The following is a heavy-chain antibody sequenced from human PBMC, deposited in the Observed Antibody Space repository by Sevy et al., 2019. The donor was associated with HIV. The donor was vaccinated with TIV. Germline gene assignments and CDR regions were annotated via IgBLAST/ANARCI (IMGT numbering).Heavy chain of an antibody. CDR2: IKSKTDGGTA. V-gene: IGHV3-15*01. CDR1: GFTFSNAW. Sequence: GGSLRLSCAGSGFTFSNAWMSWVRQAPGKGLEWVGRIKSKTDGGTADHAAPGKGRFTISRDDSKNTLYLQMNSLKTEDTAVYYCTTDGMYYDILTGYYRVVDYWGQGTLVTVSS. CDR3: TTDGMYYDILTGYYRVVDY. D-gene: IGHD3-9*01. J-gene: IGHJ4*02.